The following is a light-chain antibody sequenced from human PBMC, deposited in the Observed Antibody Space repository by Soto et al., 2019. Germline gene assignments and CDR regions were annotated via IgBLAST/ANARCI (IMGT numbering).Light chain of an antibody. Sequence: EIVLTQSPGTLSLSPGERATLSCRASQSVSSNYLAWYQRKPGQAPRLLIYGASRKASGIPDRFSGSGSGTDFTLTISRLEPEDFAVYYCQQYSGSPPFTFGPGTEVDIK. J-gene: IGKJ3*01. CDR1: QSVSSNY. V-gene: IGKV3-20*01. CDR2: GAS. CDR3: QQYSGSPPFT.